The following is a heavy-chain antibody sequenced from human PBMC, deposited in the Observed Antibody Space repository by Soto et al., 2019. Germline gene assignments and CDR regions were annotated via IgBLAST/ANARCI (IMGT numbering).Heavy chain of an antibody. J-gene: IGHJ6*02. CDR2: IIPIFGTA. V-gene: IGHV1-69*13. CDR1: GGTFSIYS. CDR3: ARGRARPNYYGMDV. Sequence: SVKVSCKASGGTFSIYSISWVRQAPGQGLEWMGGIIPIFGTANYAQKFQGRVTITADESTSTAYMELSSLRSEDTAVYYCARGRARPNYYGMDVWGQGTTVTVSS. D-gene: IGHD6-6*01.